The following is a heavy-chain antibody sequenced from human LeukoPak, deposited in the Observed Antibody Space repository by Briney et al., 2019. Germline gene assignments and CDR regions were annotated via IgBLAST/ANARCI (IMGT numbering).Heavy chain of an antibody. CDR1: AFTFSSYT. D-gene: IGHD2-15*01. J-gene: IGHJ4*02. V-gene: IGHV3-21*01. Sequence: GGSLRLSCAASAFTFSSYTINWVRQAPGKGLEWVSSISSTSTYISYADSVKGRFTISRDNAKNSLYLQMNSLRAEDTAVYYCARGGGNFDYWGQGTLVTVSS. CDR2: ISSTSTYI. CDR3: ARGGGNFDY.